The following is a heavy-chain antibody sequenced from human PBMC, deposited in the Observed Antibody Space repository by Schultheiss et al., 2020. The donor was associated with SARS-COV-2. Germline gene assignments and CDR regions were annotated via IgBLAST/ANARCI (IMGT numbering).Heavy chain of an antibody. V-gene: IGHV3-23*01. CDR3: ASLVVRTTVTPG. CDR1: GFTFSSYA. D-gene: IGHD4-17*01. CDR2: ISGSGGST. Sequence: GGSLRLSCAASGFTFSSYAMSWVRQAPGKGLEWVSAISGSGGSTYYADSVKGRFTISRDNSKNTLYLQMNSLRAEDTAVYYCASLVVRTTVTPGWGQGTTVTVSS. J-gene: IGHJ6*02.